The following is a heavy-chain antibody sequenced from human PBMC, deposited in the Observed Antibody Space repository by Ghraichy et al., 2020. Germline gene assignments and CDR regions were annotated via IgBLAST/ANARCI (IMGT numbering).Heavy chain of an antibody. J-gene: IGHJ2*01. V-gene: IGHV4-4*07. Sequence: SETLSLTCTVSGGSISSYYWSWIRQPAGKGLEWIGRIYTSGSTNYNPSLKSRVTMSVDTSKNQFSLKLSSVTAADTAVYYCAREEGGVLLWFGELSPNHYGYFDLWGRGTLVTVSS. CDR2: IYTSGST. D-gene: IGHD3-10*01. CDR3: AREEGGVLLWFGELSPNHYGYFDL. CDR1: GGSISSYY.